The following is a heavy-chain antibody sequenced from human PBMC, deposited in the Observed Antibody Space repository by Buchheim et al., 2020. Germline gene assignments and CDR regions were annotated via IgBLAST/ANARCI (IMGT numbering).Heavy chain of an antibody. D-gene: IGHD6-13*01. V-gene: IGHV4-59*01. J-gene: IGHJ5*01. CDR3: ARGRRNYSRGWFDP. Sequence: QVQLQESGPGLVKPSETLSLTCSVSGDSLNSYYWSWIRQPPGKELEWIGYIFYSGSTYYRPSLRSRAFISVDTHRNQFSLRLRSVTAADTAVYYCARGRRNYSRGWFDPWGQGT. CDR1: GDSLNSYY. CDR2: IFYSGST.